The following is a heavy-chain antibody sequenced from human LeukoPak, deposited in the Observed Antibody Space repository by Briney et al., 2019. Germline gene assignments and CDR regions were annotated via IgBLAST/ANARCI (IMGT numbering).Heavy chain of an antibody. Sequence: PSETLSLTCTVPGGSISSYYWSWIRQTPGKGLEWIGYIYYSGSTNYNPSLKSRVTISVDTSKNQFSLKLSSVTAADTAVYYCARLPYSYGSGAGYLDLWGRGTLVTVSS. V-gene: IGHV4-59*01. CDR2: IYYSGST. CDR1: GGSISSYY. D-gene: IGHD5-18*01. J-gene: IGHJ2*01. CDR3: ARLPYSYGSGAGYLDL.